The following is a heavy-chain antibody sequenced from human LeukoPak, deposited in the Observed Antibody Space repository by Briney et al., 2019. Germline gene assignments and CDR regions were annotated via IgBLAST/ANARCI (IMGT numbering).Heavy chain of an antibody. D-gene: IGHD3-9*01. V-gene: IGHV3-23*01. Sequence: GSLRLSCAVSRFTFSTYAMSWVRQAPGKGLEWVSLISGSGGRTSYANSVKGRFTISRDNSKNTVYLQMNSLRAEDTAVYYCAKDQGDISTGYNNVFFFDSWGQGTPVTVSS. CDR1: RFTFSTYA. J-gene: IGHJ4*02. CDR3: AKDQGDISTGYNNVFFFDS. CDR2: ISGSGGRT.